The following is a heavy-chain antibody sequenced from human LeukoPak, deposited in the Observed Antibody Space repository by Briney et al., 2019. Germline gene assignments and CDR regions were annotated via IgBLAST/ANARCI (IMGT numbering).Heavy chain of an antibody. CDR2: MNPDSDNT. CDR3: ARGRTRKLAGLAGY. D-gene: IGHD6-19*01. CDR1: GYTFSDYD. Sequence: ASVKVSCKASGYTFSDYDINWVRQATGQGLGWMGWMNPDSDNTGFAQRFQGRLTVTRDTSISTVYMELSGLTSDDTAVYYCARGRTRKLAGLAGYWGQGTLVTVSS. J-gene: IGHJ4*02. V-gene: IGHV1-8*01.